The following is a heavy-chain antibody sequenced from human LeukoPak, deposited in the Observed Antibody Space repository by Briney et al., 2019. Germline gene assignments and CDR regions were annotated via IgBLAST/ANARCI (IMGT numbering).Heavy chain of an antibody. CDR3: ARDSPRWYKAFDN. V-gene: IGHV1-46*01. CDR2: INPSGGST. CDR1: GYTFTSYY. J-gene: IGHJ3*02. D-gene: IGHD1-14*01. Sequence: ASVKVSCKASGYTFTSYYMHWVRQAPGQGLEWMGIINPSGGSTSYAQKFQGRVTMTRDMSTSTVYMELSSLRSEDTAVYYCARDSPRWYKAFDNWGQGTMVTVSS.